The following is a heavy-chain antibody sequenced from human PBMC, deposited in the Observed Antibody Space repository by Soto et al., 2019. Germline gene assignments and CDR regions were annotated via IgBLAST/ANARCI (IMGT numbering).Heavy chain of an antibody. CDR2: IYHSGST. D-gene: IGHD6-19*01. CDR1: GGSISSGGYS. J-gene: IGHJ5*02. CDR3: ARGGSGWPSEGNNWFDP. V-gene: IGHV4-30-2*01. Sequence: PSETLSLTCAVSGGSISSGGYSWSWIRQPPGTGLEWIVYIYHSGSTYYNPSLKSRVTISVDRSKNQFSLKLSSVTAADTAVYYCARGGSGWPSEGNNWFDPWGQGTLVTVSS.